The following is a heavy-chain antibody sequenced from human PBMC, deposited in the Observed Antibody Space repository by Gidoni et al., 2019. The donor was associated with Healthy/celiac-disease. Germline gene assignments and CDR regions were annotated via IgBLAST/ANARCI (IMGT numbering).Heavy chain of an antibody. Sequence: QVQLVESGGGVVQPGRSLRLSCAASGFTFSSYGMRWVRQAPGKGLEWVAVIWYDGSNKYYADSVKGRFTISRDNSKNTLYLQMNSLRAEDTAVYYCARDPPDALYYFDYWGQGTLVTVSS. CDR3: ARDPPDALYYFDY. J-gene: IGHJ4*02. CDR2: IWYDGSNK. CDR1: GFTFSSYG. V-gene: IGHV3-33*01.